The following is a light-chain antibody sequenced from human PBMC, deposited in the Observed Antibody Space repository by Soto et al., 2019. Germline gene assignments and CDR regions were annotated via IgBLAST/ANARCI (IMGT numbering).Light chain of an antibody. Sequence: DIVMTQSPLSLPVTPGEPASISCRSSQSLLHNNGYNYLVWYLQKPGQSPQLLIYLGSNRASGVPDRFSGSGSGTDFTLKISRVEAEDVGVYYCMQGLRGYTFGQGTKLEIK. CDR2: LGS. J-gene: IGKJ2*01. CDR3: MQGLRGYT. V-gene: IGKV2-28*01. CDR1: QSLLHNNGYNY.